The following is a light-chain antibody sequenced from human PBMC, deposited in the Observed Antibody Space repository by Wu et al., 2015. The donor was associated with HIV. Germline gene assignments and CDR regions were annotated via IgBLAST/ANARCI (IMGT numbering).Light chain of an antibody. J-gene: IGKJ1*01. CDR3: QQYHKWPT. V-gene: IGKV3-15*01. CDR1: QGITND. Sequence: VVMTQSPVTLSVSPGERAALSCRSSQGITNDLAWYQHQPGQAPRLLIYGASNRATGIPARFSGGGSGTEFTLTISSIQSEDFAVYYCQQYHKWPTFGQGTKVEIK. CDR2: GAS.